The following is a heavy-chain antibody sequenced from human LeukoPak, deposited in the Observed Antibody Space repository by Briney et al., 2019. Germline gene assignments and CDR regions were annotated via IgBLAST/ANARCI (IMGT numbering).Heavy chain of an antibody. D-gene: IGHD3-22*01. J-gene: IGHJ5*02. Sequence: SSETLSLICTVSGYSISSGYYWGWIRQPPGKGLEWIGSIYHSGSTYYKPSLKSRVIISVDTSKNQFSLKLSSVTAADTAVYYCARGIGYPNWFDPWGQGTLVTVSS. CDR2: IYHSGST. CDR1: GYSISSGYY. CDR3: ARGIGYPNWFDP. V-gene: IGHV4-38-2*02.